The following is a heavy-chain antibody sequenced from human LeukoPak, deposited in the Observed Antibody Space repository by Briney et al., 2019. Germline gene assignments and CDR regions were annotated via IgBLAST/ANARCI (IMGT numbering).Heavy chain of an antibody. CDR2: IRYDGSNK. J-gene: IGHJ4*02. Sequence: GRALRLSCAASGFTVSSYGMHWVRKAPGKGLEWVAFIRYDGSNKYYADSVKGRFTISRDNSKNTLYLQMNSLRAEDTAVYYCAKVPYCTNGVCRLNFIRYFDYWGQGTLVTVSS. CDR1: GFTVSSYG. CDR3: AKVPYCTNGVCRLNFIRYFDY. D-gene: IGHD2-8*01. V-gene: IGHV3-30*02.